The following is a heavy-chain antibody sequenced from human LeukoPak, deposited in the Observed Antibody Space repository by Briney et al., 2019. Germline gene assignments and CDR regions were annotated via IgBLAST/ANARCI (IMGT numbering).Heavy chain of an antibody. D-gene: IGHD3-22*01. CDR1: GFTFSNYS. V-gene: IGHV3-21*01. CDR3: AKLILISADD. CDR2: ISSSGSHI. Sequence: GGSLRLSCVGSGFTFSNYSMNWVRQAPGKGLEWVSSISSSGSHIYYADSVKGRFTISRDNAKNAVYLQMNSLTADDTAVYYCAKLILISADDWGQGTPVSVSS. J-gene: IGHJ4*02.